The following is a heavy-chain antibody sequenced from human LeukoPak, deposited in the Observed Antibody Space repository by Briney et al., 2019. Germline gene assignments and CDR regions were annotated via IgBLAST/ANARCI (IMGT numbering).Heavy chain of an antibody. CDR3: ARDSIDIVATIGAFDI. V-gene: IGHV3-21*01. Sequence: GGSLRLSCAASGFIFSSYNMNWVRQAPGKGLEWISSISSSSSYIYYADSVKGRFTISRDNAKKSLYLQMNSLRAEDTAVYYCARDSIDIVATIGAFDIWGQGTMVTVSS. J-gene: IGHJ3*02. D-gene: IGHD5-12*01. CDR1: GFIFSSYN. CDR2: ISSSSSYI.